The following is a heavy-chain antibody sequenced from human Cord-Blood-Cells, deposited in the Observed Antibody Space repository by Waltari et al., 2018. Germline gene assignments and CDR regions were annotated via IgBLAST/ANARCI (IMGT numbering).Heavy chain of an antibody. V-gene: IGHV3-7*01. D-gene: IGHD7-27*01. CDR1: GFTFSSYW. J-gene: IGHJ3*02. Sequence: EVQLVESGGGLVQPGGSLRLSCAASGFTFSSYWMSWVRQAPGKGLEWVANIKQDGSEKYYVDSVKGRFTISRDNAKNSLYLQMNSLRAEDTAVYYCASELGSDAFDIWGQGTMVTVSS. CDR3: ASELGSDAFDI. CDR2: IKQDGSEK.